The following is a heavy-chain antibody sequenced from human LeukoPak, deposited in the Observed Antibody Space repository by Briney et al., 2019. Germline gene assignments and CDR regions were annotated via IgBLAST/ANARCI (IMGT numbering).Heavy chain of an antibody. D-gene: IGHD3-9*01. J-gene: IGHJ1*01. Sequence: GGSLRLSCAASRFTFSGCAMSWVRQAPGKGLEWVSAISGNGGSAYYADSVKGRFTISRDNSKNTLYLQMNSLRAEDTAVYYCAKGLAGTILRYFDWLVAEYFQHWGQGTLVTVSS. V-gene: IGHV3-23*01. CDR2: ISGNGGSA. CDR1: RFTFSGCA. CDR3: AKGLAGTILRYFDWLVAEYFQH.